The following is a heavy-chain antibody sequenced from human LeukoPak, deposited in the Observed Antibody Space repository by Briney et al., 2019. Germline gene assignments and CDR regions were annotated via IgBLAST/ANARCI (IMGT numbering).Heavy chain of an antibody. Sequence: SETLSLTCAVYGGSFSGYYWSWIRQPPGKGLEWIGEINHSGSTNYNPSLKSRVTISVDTSKNQFSLKLSSVTAADTAVYYCAREGIVVVPAYNENWFDPWGQGTLVTVSS. V-gene: IGHV4-34*01. J-gene: IGHJ5*02. CDR3: AREGIVVVPAYNENWFDP. D-gene: IGHD2-2*01. CDR2: INHSGST. CDR1: GGSFSGYY.